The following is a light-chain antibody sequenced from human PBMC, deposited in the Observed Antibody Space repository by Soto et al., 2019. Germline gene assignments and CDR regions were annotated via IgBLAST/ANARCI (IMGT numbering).Light chain of an antibody. J-gene: IGKJ4*01. Sequence: DIQLTQSPSFLSASVGDRVTITCQASQALSNYLAWYQQKPGKAPELLIYSASNLHTRVPSSFSGSGSETDLTFTINTLQPEDFATYYFQQLSRYPLTFGGGTKVDLK. V-gene: IGKV1-9*01. CDR3: QQLSRYPLT. CDR1: QALSNY. CDR2: SAS.